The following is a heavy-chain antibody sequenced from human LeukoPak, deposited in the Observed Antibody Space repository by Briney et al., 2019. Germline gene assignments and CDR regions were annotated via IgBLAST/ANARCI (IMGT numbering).Heavy chain of an antibody. J-gene: IGHJ3*02. Sequence: GGSLRLSCVASGFTFSRYGVHWVRQAPGKGLEWVAVISYDGSNKDYADSVKGRFTISRDNTKNTLFLQMNSLRAEDTAVYYCAKEVRGDAFDIWGQGTMVTVSS. CDR3: AKEVRGDAFDI. CDR1: GFTFSRYG. D-gene: IGHD3-16*01. CDR2: ISYDGSNK. V-gene: IGHV3-30*18.